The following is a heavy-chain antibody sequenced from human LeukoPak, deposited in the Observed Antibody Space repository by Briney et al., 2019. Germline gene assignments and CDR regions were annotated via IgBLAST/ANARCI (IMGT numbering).Heavy chain of an antibody. J-gene: IGHJ4*02. CDR1: GFTFSTFA. V-gene: IGHV3-23*01. CDR2: ISSSDGSS. Sequence: GGSLRLSCAASGFTFSTFAMTWVRQAPGKGLEWVSSISSSDGSSYYADSVKGRFTISRDNSVNTLYLQMNNLRAEDTAVYYCATGGGYCSTAACYRSDHWGQGTQVIVSS. D-gene: IGHD2-2*01. CDR3: ATGGGYCSTAACYRSDH.